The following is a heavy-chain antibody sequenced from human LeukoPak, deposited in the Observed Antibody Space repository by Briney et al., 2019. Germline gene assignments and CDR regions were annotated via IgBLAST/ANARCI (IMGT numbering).Heavy chain of an antibody. J-gene: IGHJ1*01. CDR2: AYGDGSSQ. Sequence: GGSLRLSCAASGFPFSGYGMHWVRQAPGKGLEWVAVAYGDGSSQYYADSVKGRFSISKDISKNTLSLQMNSLRAEDTAVYSCTTGGNFYYSHWGQGTLVTVSS. CDR3: TTGGNFYYSH. D-gene: IGHD4-11*01. CDR1: GFPFSGYG. V-gene: IGHV3-33*01.